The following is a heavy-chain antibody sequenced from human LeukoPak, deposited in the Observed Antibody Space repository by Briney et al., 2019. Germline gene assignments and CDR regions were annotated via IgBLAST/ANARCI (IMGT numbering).Heavy chain of an antibody. D-gene: IGHD3-10*01. CDR3: AKDRYYYGSGSPVFDY. CDR2: VSWNDGSI. V-gene: IGHV3-9*01. Sequence: GGSLRLSCAASGFTFDDYVMHWVRQAPGKGLEWASGVSWNDGSIGYADSVKGRFTISRDNAKNSLYLQMNSLRPEDTALYYCAKDRYYYGSGSPVFDYWGQGTLVTVSS. J-gene: IGHJ4*02. CDR1: GFTFDDYV.